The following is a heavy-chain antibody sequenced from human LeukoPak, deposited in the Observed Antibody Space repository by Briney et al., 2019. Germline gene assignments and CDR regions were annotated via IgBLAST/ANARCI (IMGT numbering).Heavy chain of an antibody. J-gene: IGHJ4*02. CDR3: ARGGGRELQDYYFDY. D-gene: IGHD1-26*01. V-gene: IGHV4-34*01. Sequence: KPSETLSLTCAVYGGSFSGYYWSWIRQPPGKGLGWIGEINHSGSTNYNPSLKSRVTISVDTSKNQFSLKLSSVTAADTAVYYCARGGGRELQDYYFDYWGQGTLVTVSS. CDR2: INHSGST. CDR1: GGSFSGYY.